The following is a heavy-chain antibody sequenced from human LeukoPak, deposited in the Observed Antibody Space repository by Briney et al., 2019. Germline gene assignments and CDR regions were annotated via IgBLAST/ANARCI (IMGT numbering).Heavy chain of an antibody. D-gene: IGHD4-11*01. CDR1: GFTFSNSA. CDR3: ARHIARRDYSAYYYYYYMDV. Sequence: PGGSLRLSCAASGFTFSNSAMSWVRQAPGKGLEWVSTLSGSGITTYYADSVKGRFTISRDNSKNTLYLQMNSLRAEDTAVYYCARHIARRDYSAYYYYYYMDVWGKGTTVTVSS. CDR2: LSGSGITT. V-gene: IGHV3-23*01. J-gene: IGHJ6*03.